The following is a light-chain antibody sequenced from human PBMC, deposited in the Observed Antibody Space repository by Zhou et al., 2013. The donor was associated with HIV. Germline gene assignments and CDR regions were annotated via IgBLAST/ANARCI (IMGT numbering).Light chain of an antibody. V-gene: IGKV1-39*01. Sequence: DIQMTQSPSSLSASVGDRITITCRASQSISSALNWYQQKPGKAPQLLIYAASSLQGGVPSRFSGSGSGTVFTLTIDSLQPEDSATYYCQQSYSTPKFGQGTKVEIK. CDR1: QSISSA. J-gene: IGKJ1*01. CDR2: AAS. CDR3: QQSYSTPK.